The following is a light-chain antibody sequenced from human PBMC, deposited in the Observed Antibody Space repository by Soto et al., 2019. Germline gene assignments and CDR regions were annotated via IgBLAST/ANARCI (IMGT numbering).Light chain of an antibody. V-gene: IGKV1-9*01. J-gene: IGKJ4*01. CDR1: QDIRSY. CDR2: AAS. CDR3: RQLNSYPPLI. Sequence: IQLTQSPSSLSASVGDRVTVTFRASQDIRSYLVCFQQKSGKAPKLLIYAASTLHSGVPSRFGGSGSGTDSTLTIGSRRPEDVVTYWCRQLNSYPPLIFGGGTTGASK.